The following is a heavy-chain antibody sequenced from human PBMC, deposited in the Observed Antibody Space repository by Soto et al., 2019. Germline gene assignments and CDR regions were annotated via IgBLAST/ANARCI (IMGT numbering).Heavy chain of an antibody. Sequence: ASVKVSCKASGYTFTSYAMHWVRQAPGQRLEWMGWINAGNGNTKYPQKFQGRVTITRDTSASTAYMELSSLRSEDTAVYYCARSDIFYGGYFDYWGQGTLVTVSS. CDR1: GYTFTSYA. CDR3: ARSDIFYGGYFDY. J-gene: IGHJ4*02. D-gene: IGHD3-10*01. CDR2: INAGNGNT. V-gene: IGHV1-3*01.